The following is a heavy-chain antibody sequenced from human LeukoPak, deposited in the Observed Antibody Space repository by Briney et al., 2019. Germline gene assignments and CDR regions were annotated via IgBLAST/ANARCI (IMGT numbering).Heavy chain of an antibody. V-gene: IGHV5-51*01. CDR2: IYPGDSDT. D-gene: IGHD1-26*01. Sequence: GESLKTSCKGSGYTFSTYWIGWVRQMPGKAPEGMGIIYPGDSDTRYSPSFQGQVTISADKSINTAYLRWSSLKASDTAMYYCARGGIMGATKSYFDYWGQGTLVTVSS. CDR1: GYTFSTYW. CDR3: ARGGIMGATKSYFDY. J-gene: IGHJ4*02.